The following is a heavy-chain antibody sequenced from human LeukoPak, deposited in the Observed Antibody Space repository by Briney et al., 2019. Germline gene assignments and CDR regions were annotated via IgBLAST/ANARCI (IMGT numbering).Heavy chain of an antibody. CDR3: AREGLVTRHGMDV. Sequence: PGGSLRLSCAASGFTVSSNYMSWVRQAPGKGLEGVSLIYSGGTTYYAGSVKGRFTISRDNSKNTLYLQMNSLRAEDTAVYYCAREGLVTRHGMDVWGQGTTVTVSS. D-gene: IGHD4-23*01. J-gene: IGHJ6*02. V-gene: IGHV3-66*01. CDR2: IYSGGTT. CDR1: GFTVSSNY.